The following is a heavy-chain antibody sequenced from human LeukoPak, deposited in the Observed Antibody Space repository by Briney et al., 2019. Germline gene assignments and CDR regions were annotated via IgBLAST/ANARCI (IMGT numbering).Heavy chain of an antibody. D-gene: IGHD2-2*02. CDR2: ISAYNGNT. CDR3: ARDLEDIVVVPAAIVYFQH. V-gene: IGHV1-18*01. Sequence: ASVKVSCKASGYTFTSYGISWVRQAPGQGLEWMGWISAYNGNTNYAQKLQGRVTMTTDTSTSTAYMELRSLRSDDTAVYYCARDLEDIVVVPAAIVYFQHWGQGTPVTVSS. CDR1: GYTFTSYG. J-gene: IGHJ1*01.